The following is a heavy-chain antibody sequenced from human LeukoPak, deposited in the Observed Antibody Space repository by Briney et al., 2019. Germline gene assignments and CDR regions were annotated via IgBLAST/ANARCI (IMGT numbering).Heavy chain of an antibody. Sequence: GGSLRLSCAASGFTVSNNYMSWVRQAPGKGLEWVSVIYSGGSTYYADSVKGRFTISRDNSKSTLYLQMNSLRAEDTAVYYCAMNWNPNYFDYWGQGTLVSVSS. J-gene: IGHJ4*02. D-gene: IGHD1-1*01. CDR3: AMNWNPNYFDY. V-gene: IGHV3-66*02. CDR1: GFTVSNNY. CDR2: IYSGGST.